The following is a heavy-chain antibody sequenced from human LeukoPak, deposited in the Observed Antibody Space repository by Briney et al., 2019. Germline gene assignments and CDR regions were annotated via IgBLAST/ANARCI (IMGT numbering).Heavy chain of an antibody. J-gene: IGHJ6*03. Sequence: SETLSLTCAVYGGSFSGYYWSWIRQPPGKGLEWIGEINHSGSTNYNPSLKSRVTISVDTSKNQFSLKLSSVTAADTAVYYCARPPRSSSWSGYYYYYMDVWGKGTTVTVSS. D-gene: IGHD6-13*01. CDR2: INHSGST. CDR1: GGSFSGYY. V-gene: IGHV4-34*01. CDR3: ARPPRSSSWSGYYYYYMDV.